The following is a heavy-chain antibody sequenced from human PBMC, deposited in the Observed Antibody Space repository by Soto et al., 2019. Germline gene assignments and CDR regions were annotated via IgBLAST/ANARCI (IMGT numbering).Heavy chain of an antibody. CDR1: GFTFSSYA. V-gene: IGHV3-23*01. CDR2: ISGSGGST. CDR3: AGGSISVAVYFDY. J-gene: IGHJ4*02. Sequence: EVQLLESGGGLVQPGGSLRLSCAASGFTFSSYAMSWVRQAPGKGLEWVSAISGSGGSTYYEDSVKGRFTISRDNSKNTPSMQMNRLKAEDTAVYYRAGGSISVAVYFDYWGPGTLVPVSS. D-gene: IGHD6-19*01.